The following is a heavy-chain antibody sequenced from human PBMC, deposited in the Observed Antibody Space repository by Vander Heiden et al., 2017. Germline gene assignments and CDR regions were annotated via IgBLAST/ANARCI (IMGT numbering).Heavy chain of an antibody. CDR1: GFNFNNYA. Sequence: GGALTLPCSASGFNFNNYALSWVRQAPGKVLECVSTTIRSGATTYYSDSVKGRFTVSRNNSKNSLYLRMNTIRAEDTALYYCARSPISVTGFFDSWGQGTLVTVSS. D-gene: IGHD6-19*01. J-gene: IGHJ4*02. V-gene: IGHV3-23*01. CDR2: TIRSGATT. CDR3: ARSPISVTGFFDS.